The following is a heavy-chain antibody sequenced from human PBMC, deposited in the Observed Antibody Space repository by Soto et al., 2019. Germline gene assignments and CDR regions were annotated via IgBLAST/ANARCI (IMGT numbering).Heavy chain of an antibody. Sequence: NPSETLSLTCAVYGGSFSGYYWSWIRQPPGKGLEWIGEINHSGSTNYNPSLKSRVTISVDTSKNQFSLKLSSVTAADTAVYYCAMGLERRGSCYFDYWGQGTLVTVSS. V-gene: IGHV4-34*01. CDR2: INHSGST. D-gene: IGHD1-1*01. CDR3: AMGLERRGSCYFDY. CDR1: GGSFSGYY. J-gene: IGHJ4*02.